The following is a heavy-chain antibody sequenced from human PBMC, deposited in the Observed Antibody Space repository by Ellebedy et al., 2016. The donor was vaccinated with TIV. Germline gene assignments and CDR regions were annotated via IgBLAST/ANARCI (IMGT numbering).Heavy chain of an antibody. Sequence: GSLRLXXAVYGGSFSGYYWSWIRQPPGKGLEWIGEINHSGSTNYNPSLKSRVTISVDTSKNQFSLKLSSVTAADTAVYYCARVPYMSSSWYISAGASSGWPRGYYYGMDVWGQGTTVTVSS. V-gene: IGHV4-34*01. CDR1: GGSFSGYY. J-gene: IGHJ6*02. CDR2: INHSGST. CDR3: ARVPYMSSSWYISAGASSGWPRGYYYGMDV. D-gene: IGHD6-13*01.